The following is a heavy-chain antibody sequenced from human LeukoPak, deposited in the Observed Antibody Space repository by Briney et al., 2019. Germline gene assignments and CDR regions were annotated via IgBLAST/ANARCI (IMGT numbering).Heavy chain of an antibody. D-gene: IGHD4-17*01. Sequence: PSETLSLTCTVSGGSISSDCWSWIRQPPGKGLEWIGYIYYSGSTNYNPSLKSRVTISVDTSKNQFSLKLSSVTAADTAVYYCARGGDYGDLRYFDCWGQGTLVTVSS. CDR1: GGSISSDC. J-gene: IGHJ4*02. V-gene: IGHV4-59*01. CDR3: ARGGDYGDLRYFDC. CDR2: IYYSGST.